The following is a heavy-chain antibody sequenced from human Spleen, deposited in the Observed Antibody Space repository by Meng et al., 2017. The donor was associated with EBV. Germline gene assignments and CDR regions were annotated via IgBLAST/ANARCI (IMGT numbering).Heavy chain of an antibody. Sequence: LVRSGTGAKTAGASRTVSCEASGYTFIHYGINWVRQAPGQGLEWMGWVSPYNGYTSYAQNLKGRVTMTTDTSTNTAYMTLRSLRSDDTAVYYCARDRSEMAGSWGGYWGQGSLVTVSS. D-gene: IGHD5-24*01. V-gene: IGHV1-18*01. CDR1: GYTFIHYG. CDR2: VSPYNGYT. CDR3: ARDRSEMAGSWGGY. J-gene: IGHJ4*01.